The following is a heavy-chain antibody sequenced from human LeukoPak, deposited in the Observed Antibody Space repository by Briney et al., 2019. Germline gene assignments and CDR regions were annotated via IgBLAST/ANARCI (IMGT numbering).Heavy chain of an antibody. CDR3: AKWGKYYDILTGYYTSYYYYYMDV. J-gene: IGHJ6*03. CDR1: GFTFSSYG. V-gene: IGHV3-23*01. D-gene: IGHD3-9*01. Sequence: PGGTLRLSCAASGFTFSSYGMSWVRQAPGKGLEWVSGISGSGGSTYYADSVKGRFTISRDNSKNTLYLQMNSLRAEDTAVYYCAKWGKYYDILTGYYTSYYYYYMDVWGKGTTVTISS. CDR2: ISGSGGST.